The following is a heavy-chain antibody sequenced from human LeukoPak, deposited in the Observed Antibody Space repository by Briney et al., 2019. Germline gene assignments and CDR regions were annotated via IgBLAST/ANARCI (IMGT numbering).Heavy chain of an antibody. CDR1: GYTFTGYY. J-gene: IGHJ4*02. CDR2: INPNSGGT. D-gene: IGHD2-8*01. CDR3: ARAIHCTNGVCFSFDY. V-gene: IGHV1-2*06. Sequence: ASVKVSCKASGYTFTGYYMHWVRQAPGQGLEWMGRINPNSGGTNYAQMFQGRVTMTRDTSISTAYMELSRLRSDDTAVYYCARAIHCTNGVCFSFDYWGQGTLVTVSS.